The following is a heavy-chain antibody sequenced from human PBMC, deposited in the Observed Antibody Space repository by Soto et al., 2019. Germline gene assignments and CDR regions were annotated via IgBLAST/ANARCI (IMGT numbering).Heavy chain of an antibody. J-gene: IGHJ5*02. CDR2: IHYSGST. D-gene: IGHD3-22*01. Sequence: SETLSLTCTVSGGSISSGGYYWSWIRQHPGKGLEWIGYIHYSGSTYYNPSLKSRVTISVDTSKNQFSLKLSSVTAADTAVYYCAKFSYHDSSGSYFYWFDPWGQGALVTVSS. V-gene: IGHV4-31*03. CDR3: AKFSYHDSSGSYFYWFDP. CDR1: GGSISSGGYY.